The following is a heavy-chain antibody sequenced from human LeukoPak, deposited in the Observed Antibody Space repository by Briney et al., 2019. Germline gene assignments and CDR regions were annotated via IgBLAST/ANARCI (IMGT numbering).Heavy chain of an antibody. CDR1: GFSLSTRGMR. Sequence: SGPALVKPTQTLTLTCTFSGFSLSTRGMRVSWIRQPPGKALEWLARIDLDDDKFYSTSLKTRLTISKDTSKNQVVLTMTNMDPVDTATYYCARISLGSDTSPSSGWPYYFDYWGQGTLVTVSS. V-gene: IGHV2-70*04. J-gene: IGHJ4*02. D-gene: IGHD6-19*01. CDR2: IDLDDDK. CDR3: ARISLGSDTSPSSGWPYYFDY.